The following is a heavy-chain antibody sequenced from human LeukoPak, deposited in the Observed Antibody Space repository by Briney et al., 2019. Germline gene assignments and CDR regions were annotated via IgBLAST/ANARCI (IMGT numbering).Heavy chain of an antibody. CDR1: GGSFSGYY. CDR2: INHSGST. V-gene: IGHV4-34*01. J-gene: IGHJ4*02. D-gene: IGHD6-19*01. CDR3: ARGPRWLTSYYFDY. Sequence: PSETLSLTCAVYGGSFSGYYWSWIRQPPGKGLECIGEINHSGSTNYNPSLKTRVTISVDTSKNQFSLKLSPVTAADTAVYYCARGPRWLTSYYFDYWGQGTLVTVSS.